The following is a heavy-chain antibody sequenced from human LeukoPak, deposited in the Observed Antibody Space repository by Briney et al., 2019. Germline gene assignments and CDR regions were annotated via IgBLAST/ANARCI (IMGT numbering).Heavy chain of an antibody. CDR1: GFTFSSFI. CDR3: ARDYGDYLGYYYYGMDV. V-gene: IGHV3-21*01. Sequence: GGSLRLSCAASGFTFSSFIMNWVRQAPEKGLEWVPSISDITYYIYYADSVKGRFTISRDNAKNSLFLQMNSLRAEDTAVYYCARDYGDYLGYYYYGMDVWGQGTTVTVSS. D-gene: IGHD4-17*01. J-gene: IGHJ6*02. CDR2: ISDITYYI.